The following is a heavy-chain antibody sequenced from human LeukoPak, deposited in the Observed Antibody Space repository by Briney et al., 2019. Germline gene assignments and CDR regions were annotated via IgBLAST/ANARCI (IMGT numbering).Heavy chain of an antibody. CDR2: INHSGST. V-gene: IGHV4-34*01. D-gene: IGHD3-10*01. J-gene: IGHJ4*02. Sequence: SETLSLTCAVDGGSFSAYYWSWIRQPPGKGLEWIGEINHSGSTNYNPSLKSRVTISVDTSKNQFSLKLSSVTAADTAVYYCARGLNYSYGPGSSGPFDYWGQGTLVTVSS. CDR1: GGSFSAYY. CDR3: ARGLNYSYGPGSSGPFDY.